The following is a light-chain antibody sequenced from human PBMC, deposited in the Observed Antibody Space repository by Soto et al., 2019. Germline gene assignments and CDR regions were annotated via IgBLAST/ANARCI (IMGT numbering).Light chain of an antibody. V-gene: IGKV4-1*01. Sequence: DIVMTQSPNSLAVSLGERATINCRSSQTILYSSNNKTYLAWYQQKAGQPPKLLISWASTRESGVPNRFSGSGSGKDLTLTISSLQAEDVAVYYCQQYYSTPWTFGQGTKVEIK. J-gene: IGKJ1*01. CDR3: QQYYSTPWT. CDR2: WAS. CDR1: QTILYSSNNKTY.